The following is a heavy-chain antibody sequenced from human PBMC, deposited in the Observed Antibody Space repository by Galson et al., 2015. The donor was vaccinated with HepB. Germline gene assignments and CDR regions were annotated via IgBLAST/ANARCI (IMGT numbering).Heavy chain of an antibody. CDR1: GFTFSSYA. CDR3: ARNYGGNSVLWYFDL. V-gene: IGHV3-30*04. D-gene: IGHD4-23*01. J-gene: IGHJ2*01. Sequence: SLRLSCAASGFTFSSYAMHWVRQAPGKGLEWVAVISYDGSNKYYADSVKGRLTISRDNSKNTLYLQMNSLRAEDTAVYYCARNYGGNSVLWYFDLWGRGTLVTVSS. CDR2: ISYDGSNK.